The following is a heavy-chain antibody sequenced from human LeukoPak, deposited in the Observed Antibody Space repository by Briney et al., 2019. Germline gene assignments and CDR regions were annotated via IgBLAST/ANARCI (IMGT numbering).Heavy chain of an antibody. CDR1: GFTFSSFA. Sequence: GGSLRLSCAASGFTFSSFALSWVRQAPGKGLEWLSGISGSGGRTDYADSVKGRFTISRDNSKNTLYLQMSSLRADDTALYYCAKSPPRCSGGSCYGYWGQGTLVTVSS. J-gene: IGHJ4*02. V-gene: IGHV3-23*01. CDR3: AKSPPRCSGGSCYGY. CDR2: ISGSGGRT. D-gene: IGHD2-15*01.